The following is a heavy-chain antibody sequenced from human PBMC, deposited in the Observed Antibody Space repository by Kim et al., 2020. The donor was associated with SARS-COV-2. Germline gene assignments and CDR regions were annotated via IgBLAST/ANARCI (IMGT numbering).Heavy chain of an antibody. CDR3: ARGTDFDWLLYYYYGMDV. V-gene: IGHV3-64*01. CDR2: ISSNGGST. Sequence: GGSLRLSCAASGFTFSSYTMHWVRQAPGKGLEYVSGISSNGGSTYYAYSVKGRFTISSDNSKSTLFLQMGSMSAEDMAVYYCARGTDFDWLLYYYYGMDV. D-gene: IGHD3-9*01. CDR1: GFTFSSYT. J-gene: IGHJ6*01.